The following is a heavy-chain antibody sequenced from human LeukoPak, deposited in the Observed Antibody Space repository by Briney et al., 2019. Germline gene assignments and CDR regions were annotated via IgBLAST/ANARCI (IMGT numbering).Heavy chain of an antibody. D-gene: IGHD2-2*01. CDR1: GGTFSSYA. J-gene: IGHJ4*02. V-gene: IGHV1-69*01. CDR3: ASGGGGYCSSTSCSVFDY. CDR2: IIPIFGTA. Sequence: SVKVSCKASGGTFSSYAISWVRQAPGQGLEWMGGIIPIFGTANYAQKFQGRVTITADESTSTAYMELSSLRSEDTAVYYCASGGGGYCSSTSCSVFDYWGQGTLVTVSS.